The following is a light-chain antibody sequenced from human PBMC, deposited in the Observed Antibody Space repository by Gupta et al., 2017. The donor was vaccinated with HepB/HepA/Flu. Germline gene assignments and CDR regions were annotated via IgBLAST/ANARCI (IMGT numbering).Light chain of an antibody. Sequence: EIVLTQSPATLSLSPGERATLSCRASQSVDGYLAWYQQKPGQAPRLLIYDTYNMATGVPARFSGSGSGADFTLTISSLEPEDFAVYYCQQRENWLWTFGQGTKVELK. V-gene: IGKV3-11*01. J-gene: IGKJ1*01. CDR2: DTY. CDR3: QQRENWLWT. CDR1: QSVDGY.